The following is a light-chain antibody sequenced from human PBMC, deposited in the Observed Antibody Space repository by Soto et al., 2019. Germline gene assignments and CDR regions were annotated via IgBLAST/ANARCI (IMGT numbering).Light chain of an antibody. CDR1: SSDVGGYNY. CDR2: DVS. CDR3: SSYTSSSTPYV. V-gene: IGLV2-14*01. Sequence: QSALTQPASVSGSPGQSITISCTGTSSDVGGYNYVSWYQQHPGKAPKLMIYDVSNRPSGVSNRFSGSKSGNTASLPISGLQAEDEADYYCSSYTSSSTPYVFGTGTKLTVL. J-gene: IGLJ1*01.